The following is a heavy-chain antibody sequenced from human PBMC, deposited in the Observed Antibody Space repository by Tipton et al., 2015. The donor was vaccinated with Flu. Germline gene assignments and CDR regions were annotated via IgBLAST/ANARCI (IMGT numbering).Heavy chain of an antibody. Sequence: QLVQSGAEVKKPGASVKVSCKTSGYTFNSYGISWVRQAPGQGLEWVGWISTNDGPNYAQNFQGRVTMTADTSTSIVYMEVRSLRSDDTAMYYCARDRGYYPDSFDIWGQGTMVTVSS. CDR2: ISTNDGP. CDR3: ARDRGYYPDSFDI. V-gene: IGHV1-18*01. J-gene: IGHJ3*02. D-gene: IGHD3-22*01. CDR1: GYTFNSYG.